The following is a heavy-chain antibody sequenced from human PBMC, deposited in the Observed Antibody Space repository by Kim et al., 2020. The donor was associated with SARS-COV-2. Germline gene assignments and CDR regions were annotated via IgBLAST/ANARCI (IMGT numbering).Heavy chain of an antibody. CDR2: ISPNGGET. Sequence: GGSLRLSCAASGFSFRTFEMSWGRQAPGKGLEWVSTISPNGGETHYADSVRGRFTISRDNSQNTLYLQVNSLRVDDTAVYFCAKGSLSDWWGQGTLVTVSS. CDR1: GFSFRTFE. D-gene: IGHD1-26*01. V-gene: IGHV3-23*01. J-gene: IGHJ4*02. CDR3: AKGSLSDW.